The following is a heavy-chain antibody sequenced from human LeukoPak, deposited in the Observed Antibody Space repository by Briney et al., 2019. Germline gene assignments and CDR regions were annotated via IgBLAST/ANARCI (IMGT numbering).Heavy chain of an antibody. CDR1: GYTFTGYY. CDR3: ARTRPYCSGGSCYSAGSRRSYYYMDV. CDR2: INPNSGGT. Sequence: GASVKVSCKASGYTFTGYYMHWVRQAPGQGLEWMGWINPNSGGTNYAQKFQGRVTITADKSTSTAYMELSSLRSEDTAVYYCARTRPYCSGGSCYSAGSRRSYYYMDVWGKGTTVTVSS. J-gene: IGHJ6*03. D-gene: IGHD2-15*01. V-gene: IGHV1-2*02.